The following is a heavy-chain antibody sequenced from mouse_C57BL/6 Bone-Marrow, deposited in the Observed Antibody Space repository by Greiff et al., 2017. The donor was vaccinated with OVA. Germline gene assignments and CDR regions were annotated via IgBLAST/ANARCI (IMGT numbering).Heavy chain of an antibody. CDR3: ARSERLRDYFDY. CDR2: IYPGRGSI. D-gene: IGHD2-2*01. J-gene: IGHJ2*01. CDR1: GYTFTDYY. V-gene: IGHV1-76*01. Sequence: QVQLKESGAELVRPGASVKLSCKASGYTFTDYYISWVKQRPGQGLEWIARIYPGRGSIYYNEKFKGKATLTAEKSSSTAYMQLSSLTSDDSAVYFCARSERLRDYFDYWGQGTTLTVSS.